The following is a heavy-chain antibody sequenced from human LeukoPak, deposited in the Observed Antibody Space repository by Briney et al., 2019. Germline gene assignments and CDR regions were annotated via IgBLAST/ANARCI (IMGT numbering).Heavy chain of an antibody. Sequence: SQTLSLTCAISGDSVSSNSAAWNWIRQSPSRGLEWLGRTYYRSKWYYDYAVAVKSRISINPDTSKNQFSLQLSSVTPEDTTVYYCARDPVGGSTIFDYWGQGTLVTVSS. J-gene: IGHJ4*02. CDR2: TYYRSKWYY. V-gene: IGHV6-1*01. CDR3: ARDPVGGSTIFDY. D-gene: IGHD1-26*01. CDR1: GDSVSSNSAA.